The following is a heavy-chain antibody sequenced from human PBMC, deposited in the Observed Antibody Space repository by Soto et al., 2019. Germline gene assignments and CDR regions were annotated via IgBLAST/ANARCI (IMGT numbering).Heavy chain of an antibody. CDR1: GFSLSTSGVG. CDR3: AHSSYYDFWSGYCGGPLNWFDP. J-gene: IGHJ5*02. D-gene: IGHD3-3*01. V-gene: IGHV2-5*02. Sequence: ESGAPLVNPTQTLTLPCTFSGFSLSTSGVGVGWIRQPPGKALEWLALIYWDDDKRYSPSLKSRLTITKDTSKNQVVLTMTNMDPVDTATYYCAHSSYYDFWSGYCGGPLNWFDPWGQGTLVTVSS. CDR2: IYWDDDK.